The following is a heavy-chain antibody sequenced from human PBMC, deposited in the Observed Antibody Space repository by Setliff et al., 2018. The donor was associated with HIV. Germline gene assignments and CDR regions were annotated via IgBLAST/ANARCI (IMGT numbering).Heavy chain of an antibody. CDR1: GYTFIGDY. V-gene: IGHV1-2*02. J-gene: IGHJ3*02. Sequence: ASVKVSCKASGYTFIGDYMHWVRQAPGQGLEWMGWINPNSGGTNFAQKFQGRVTMTRDTSISTAYMELSRLRPDDTAVYYCARGGLATGAFDIWGQGTMVTVSS. CDR3: ARGGLATGAFDI. CDR2: INPNSGGT. D-gene: IGHD5-12*01.